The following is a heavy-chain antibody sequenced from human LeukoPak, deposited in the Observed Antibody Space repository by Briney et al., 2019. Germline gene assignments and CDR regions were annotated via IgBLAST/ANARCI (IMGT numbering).Heavy chain of an antibody. CDR3: SRDGLDSSFDY. Sequence: ASVTVSCKAAGYTFTSNGISCVRQAPRQGLEWMGWISAYNGNTNYAHKLQDRVTITTDTSTSTAYLEQRSLRSDDAAVYYLSRDGLDSSFDYGGQGTLVTVSS. J-gene: IGHJ4*02. V-gene: IGHV1-18*01. CDR2: ISAYNGNT. D-gene: IGHD2-15*01. CDR1: GYTFTSNG.